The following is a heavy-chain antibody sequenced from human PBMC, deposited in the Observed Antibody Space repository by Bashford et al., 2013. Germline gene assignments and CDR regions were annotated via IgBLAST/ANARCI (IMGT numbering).Heavy chain of an antibody. CDR2: SRNKANSYTT. Sequence: GGSLRLSCAASGFIFSDHHMDWVRQAPGKGLEWVGRSRNKANSYTTEYAASVKGRFTISRDDSKNLLYLQMNSLKTDDTAVYYCARVAHNWNSVDYYFDYWGQGTLVTVSS. J-gene: IGHJ4*02. V-gene: IGHV3-72*01. D-gene: IGHD1-7*01. CDR3: ARVAHNWNSVDYYFDY. CDR1: GFIFSDHH.